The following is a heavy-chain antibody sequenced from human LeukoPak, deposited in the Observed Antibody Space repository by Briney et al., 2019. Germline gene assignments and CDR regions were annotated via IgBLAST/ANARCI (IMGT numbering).Heavy chain of an antibody. D-gene: IGHD6-19*01. Sequence: PSETLSLTCAVYGGSFSGYYWSWIRQPPGKGLEWIGEINHSGSTNYNPSLKSRVTISVDTTKNQFSLKLSSVTAADTAVYYCARLRIAVAGTKRMVYYYGMDVWGQGTTVTVSS. CDR1: GGSFSGYY. V-gene: IGHV4-34*01. J-gene: IGHJ6*02. CDR2: INHSGST. CDR3: ARLRIAVAGTKRMVYYYGMDV.